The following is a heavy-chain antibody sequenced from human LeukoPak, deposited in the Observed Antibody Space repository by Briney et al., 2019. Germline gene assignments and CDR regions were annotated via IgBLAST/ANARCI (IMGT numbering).Heavy chain of an antibody. J-gene: IGHJ4*02. D-gene: IGHD4-23*01. CDR1: GFTFSSYW. Sequence: GGALRLSCAASGFTFSSYWMSWVRQAPGKGLEWVANIKQDGSEKYYVASVKGRFIISRDTAKNSLYLQKNSLRAEDKAVYYCAREWNGGNSEGYYFDYWGQGTLVTVSS. CDR3: AREWNGGNSEGYYFDY. V-gene: IGHV3-7*01. CDR2: IKQDGSEK.